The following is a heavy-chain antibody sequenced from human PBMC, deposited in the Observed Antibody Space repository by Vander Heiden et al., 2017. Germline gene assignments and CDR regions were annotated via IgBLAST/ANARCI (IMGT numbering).Heavy chain of an antibody. CDR2: RKQGGIEK. J-gene: IGHJ4*02. Sequence: EVQLVESGGGLVQPGGSLRLSCAASGFTFSSYWMAWVRLAPGKGLEWVANRKQGGIEKYYVDSVKGRFTISRDDAKNSLYLQMNSLRAEDTAVYYCAKHIQLEYWGQGALGAVSS. CDR1: GFTFSSYW. CDR3: AKHIQLEY. D-gene: IGHD1-1*01. V-gene: IGHV3-7*01.